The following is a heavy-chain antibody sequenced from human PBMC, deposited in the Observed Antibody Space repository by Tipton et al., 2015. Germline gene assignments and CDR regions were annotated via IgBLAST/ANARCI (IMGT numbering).Heavy chain of an antibody. Sequence: TLSLTCTVSGGSIRSATYYWGWIRQPPGKGLEYIGSMYYTGSTYYNPSLKSRVTTSVDTSKNQVSLTLTSATAADTAVYYCARLRDYAIDSWGQGTLVTVSS. D-gene: IGHD2-21*01. CDR3: ARLRDYAIDS. V-gene: IGHV4-39*01. CDR2: MYYTGST. J-gene: IGHJ4*02. CDR1: GGSIRSATYY.